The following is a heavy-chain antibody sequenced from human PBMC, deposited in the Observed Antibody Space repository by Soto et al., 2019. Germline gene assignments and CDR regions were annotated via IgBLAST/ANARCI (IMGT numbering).Heavy chain of an antibody. CDR1: GFTFSSYG. D-gene: IGHD3-10*01. J-gene: IGHJ3*02. CDR3: ARDGNGSGLFGAFDI. Sequence: GGSLRLSCAASGFTFSSYGMHWVRQAPGKGLEWVAVIWYDGSNKYYADSVKGRFTISRDNSKNTLYLQMNSLRAEDTAVYYCARDGNGSGLFGAFDIWGQGTMVTVSS. V-gene: IGHV3-33*01. CDR2: IWYDGSNK.